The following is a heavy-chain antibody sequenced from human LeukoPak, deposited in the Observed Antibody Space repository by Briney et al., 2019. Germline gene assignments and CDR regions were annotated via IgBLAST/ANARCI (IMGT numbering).Heavy chain of an antibody. CDR2: INPNSGGT. Sequence: ASVTVSCKASGYTFTGYYMHWVRQAPGQGLEWMGWINPNSGGTNYAQRFQGRVTMTRDTSISTAYMELSNLRSDDTAVYFCARARWQLVPYFDSWGQGTLVTVSS. CDR1: GYTFTGYY. D-gene: IGHD6-6*01. J-gene: IGHJ4*02. CDR3: ARARWQLVPYFDS. V-gene: IGHV1-2*02.